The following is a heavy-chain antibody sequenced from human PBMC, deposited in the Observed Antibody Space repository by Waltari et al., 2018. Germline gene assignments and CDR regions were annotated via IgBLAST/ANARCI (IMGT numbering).Heavy chain of an antibody. V-gene: IGHV4-34*01. CDR2: INHSGST. D-gene: IGHD6-19*01. Sequence: QVQLQQWGAGLLKPSETLSLTCAVYGGSFRGYSWSWIRQPPGKGLEWIGEINHSGSTNYNPSLKSRVTISVDTSKNQFSLKLSSVTAADTAVYYCARTFGRKQWLVQAGFDYWGQGTLVTVSS. J-gene: IGHJ4*02. CDR1: GGSFRGYS. CDR3: ARTFGRKQWLVQAGFDY.